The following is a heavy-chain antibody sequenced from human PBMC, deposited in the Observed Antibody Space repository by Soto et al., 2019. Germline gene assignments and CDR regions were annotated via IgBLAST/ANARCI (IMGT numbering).Heavy chain of an antibody. J-gene: IGHJ3*02. V-gene: IGHV3-30-3*01. Sequence: PGGSLRLSCAASGFTFSSYAMHWVRQAPGKGLEWVAVISYDGSNKYYADSVKGRFTISRDNSKNTLYLQMNSLRAEDTAVYYCAREVGEGTYYYDSSGYRDAFDIWGQGTMVTGSS. CDR2: ISYDGSNK. D-gene: IGHD3-22*01. CDR1: GFTFSSYA. CDR3: AREVGEGTYYYDSSGYRDAFDI.